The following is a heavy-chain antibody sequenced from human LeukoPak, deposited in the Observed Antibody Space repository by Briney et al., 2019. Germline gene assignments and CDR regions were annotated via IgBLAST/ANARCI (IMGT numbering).Heavy chain of an antibody. CDR2: IDDSGNT. CDR3: ARSDYHNSGSHTVFDAFDI. Sequence: PSETLSLTCTVSGGSISRYYWSWIRRPPGKGLEWIGYIDDSGNTNYNPSLKSQVTISVDKSKNQFPLKLSFVTAADTAMYYCARSDYHNSGSHTVFDAFDIWGQGTRVTVSS. J-gene: IGHJ3*02. V-gene: IGHV4-59*01. D-gene: IGHD3-10*01. CDR1: GGSISRYY.